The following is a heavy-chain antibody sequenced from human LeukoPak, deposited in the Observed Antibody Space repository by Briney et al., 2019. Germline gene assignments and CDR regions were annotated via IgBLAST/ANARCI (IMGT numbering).Heavy chain of an antibody. D-gene: IGHD3-16*01. Sequence: SETLSLTCTVSGGSISSYYWSWIRRSPGKGLECIGYIYYSGSTNYNPSLKTRVTISVDTSKNQFSLKLSSVTAADTAVYYCARDMESGSTRGRAFNIWRQGTMVTVSS. V-gene: IGHV4-59*01. CDR2: IYYSGST. J-gene: IGHJ3*02. CDR3: ARDMESGSTRGRAFNI. CDR1: GGSISSYY.